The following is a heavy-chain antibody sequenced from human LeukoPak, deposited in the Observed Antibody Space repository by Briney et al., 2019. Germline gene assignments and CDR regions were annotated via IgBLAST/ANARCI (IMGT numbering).Heavy chain of an antibody. J-gene: IGHJ5*02. D-gene: IGHD3-3*01. CDR1: GYSISSGYY. Sequence: SETLSLTCAVSGYSISSGYYWGWLRQPPGKGLEWIGSIYYSGSTYYNPSLKSRVTISVDTSKNQFSLKLSSVTAADTAVYYCARGGIGVLRFLEWLPPLYNWFDPWGQGTLVTVSS. CDR2: IYYSGST. V-gene: IGHV4-38-2*01. CDR3: ARGGIGVLRFLEWLPPLYNWFDP.